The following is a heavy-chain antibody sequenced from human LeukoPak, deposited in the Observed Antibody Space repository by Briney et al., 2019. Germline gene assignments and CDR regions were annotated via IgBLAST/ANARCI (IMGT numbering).Heavy chain of an antibody. CDR1: GFTFSAYS. J-gene: IGHJ4*02. D-gene: IGHD5-24*01. CDR3: ARDYKYAFDN. V-gene: IGHV3-48*01. Sequence: GGSLRLSCAASGFTFSAYSMNWVRQAPGKGLEWISYIGISSGNTKYADSVKGRFTISGDKAKNSLYLQVNSLRVEDTAVYYCARDYKYAFDNWGQGTLVTVSS. CDR2: IGISSGNT.